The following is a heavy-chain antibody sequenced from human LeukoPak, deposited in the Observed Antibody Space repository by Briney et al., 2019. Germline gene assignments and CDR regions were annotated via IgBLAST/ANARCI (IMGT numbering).Heavy chain of an antibody. CDR2: IFYSGST. D-gene: IGHD2-15*01. Sequence: PSETLSLTCTVSCGSISSSSYYWGWIRQPPGKGLEWIGSIFYSGSTYYNPSLKSRITISVDTSKNQFSLKLSSVTAADTAVYYCARDLSRGSNWFDPWGQGTLVTVSS. CDR3: ARDLSRGSNWFDP. CDR1: CGSISSSSYY. J-gene: IGHJ5*02. V-gene: IGHV4-39*07.